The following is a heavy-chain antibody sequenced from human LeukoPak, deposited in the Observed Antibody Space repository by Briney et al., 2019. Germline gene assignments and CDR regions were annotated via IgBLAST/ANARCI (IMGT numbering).Heavy chain of an antibody. Sequence: GGSLRLSCAASGFTFSSYAMSWVRQAPGKGLGWVSGISGSGGSTYYADSAKGRFTISRDNSKNTVYLQMNSLRTEDTAVYYCAKTPKIRGVSNFDCWGQGTLVTVSS. CDR1: GFTFSSYA. V-gene: IGHV3-23*01. CDR2: ISGSGGST. J-gene: IGHJ4*02. D-gene: IGHD3-10*01. CDR3: AKTPKIRGVSNFDC.